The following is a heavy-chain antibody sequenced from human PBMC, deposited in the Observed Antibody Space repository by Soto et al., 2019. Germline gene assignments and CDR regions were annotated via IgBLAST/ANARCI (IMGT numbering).Heavy chain of an antibody. V-gene: IGHV3-21*01. CDR1: GFTFNSYT. CDR3: ARDCSGGSCYPGMDV. CDR2: ISSSGYI. D-gene: IGHD2-15*01. J-gene: IGHJ6*02. Sequence: GGPLRLSCSASGFTFNSYTINGVRQAPGKRLEWLSSISSSGYIFSTDSVRGRFTISRDNAKNSVYLQINSLRAEDTAVYFCARDCSGGSCYPGMDVWGQGTTVTGS.